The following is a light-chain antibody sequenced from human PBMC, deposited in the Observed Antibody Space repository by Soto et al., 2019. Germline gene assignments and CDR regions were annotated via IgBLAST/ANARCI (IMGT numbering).Light chain of an antibody. CDR1: QSVSSN. CDR2: GAS. V-gene: IGKV3-15*01. CDR3: QQYNNWPL. Sequence: EIVMTQSPATPSVSPGERATLSCRASQSVSSNLAWYQQKPGQAPRLLIYGASTRATGIPARFSGSGSGTESTLTISSLQSEDFAVYYCQQYNNWPLFGQGTKVDIK. J-gene: IGKJ1*01.